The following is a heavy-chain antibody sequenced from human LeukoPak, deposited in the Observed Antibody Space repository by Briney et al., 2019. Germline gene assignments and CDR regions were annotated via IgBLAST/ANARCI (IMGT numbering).Heavy chain of an antibody. CDR2: INHSGST. V-gene: IGHV4-34*01. D-gene: IGHD3-22*01. CDR1: GGSFSGYY. CDR3: ASLFEGDYYDSSGYYYDRAKFDY. J-gene: IGHJ4*02. Sequence: SETLSLTCAVYGGSFSGYYWSWIRQPPGKGLEWIGEINHSGSTNYNPSLKSRVTISVDTSKNQFSLKLSSVTAADTAVYYCASLFEGDYYDSSGYYYDRAKFDYWGQGTLVTVSS.